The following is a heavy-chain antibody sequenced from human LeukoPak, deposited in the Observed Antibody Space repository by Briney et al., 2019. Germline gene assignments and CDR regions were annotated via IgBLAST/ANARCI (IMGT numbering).Heavy chain of an antibody. CDR1: GGSFSGYY. Sequence: PSETLSLTCAVYGGSFSGYYGRGIRQPTGKGVEWIGEITHSGSTNYNPSLKSRVTISVDTSKNQFSLKLSSVTAADTAVYYCASGRMGFGELLVAFDIWGQGTMVTVSS. J-gene: IGHJ3*02. CDR2: ITHSGST. V-gene: IGHV4-34*01. D-gene: IGHD3-10*01. CDR3: ASGRMGFGELLVAFDI.